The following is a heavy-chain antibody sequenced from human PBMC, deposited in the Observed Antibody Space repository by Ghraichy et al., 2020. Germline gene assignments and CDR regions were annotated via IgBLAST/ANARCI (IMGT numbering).Heavy chain of an antibody. CDR2: IKEDGNEK. D-gene: IGHD7-27*01. J-gene: IGHJ6*04. CDR3: AGDKLGHNEMDV. V-gene: IGHV3-7*01. Sequence: AKIKEDGNEKEYVDSVKGRFTISKDNARKSLYLQMNSLRVEATSVYYCAGDKLGHNEMDVWGKGITFTVSS.